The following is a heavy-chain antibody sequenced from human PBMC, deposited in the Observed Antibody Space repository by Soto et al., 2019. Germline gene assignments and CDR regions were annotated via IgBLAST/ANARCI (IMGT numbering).Heavy chain of an antibody. D-gene: IGHD1-1*01. Sequence: PGEYLKISCRGSGYSFTNYWSGWVREMPGKGLESMGTIYPDDSDTRYNPSFQGQAAISADKSINTAYLQWSSLKASDTAIYYCGRRGWNTGGGRIDYWGQGTLVTVSS. CDR2: IYPDDSDT. CDR3: GRRGWNTGGGRIDY. V-gene: IGHV5-51*01. J-gene: IGHJ4*02. CDR1: GYSFTNYW.